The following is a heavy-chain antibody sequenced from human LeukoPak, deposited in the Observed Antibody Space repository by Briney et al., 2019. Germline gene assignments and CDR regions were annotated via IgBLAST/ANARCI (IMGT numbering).Heavy chain of an antibody. V-gene: IGHV3-21*01. Sequence: GGSLRLSWAASGFTFSSYSMNWVRQAPGKGLEWVSSISSSSSYIYYADSVKGRFTISRDNAKNSLYLQMNSLRAEDTAVYYCARHPYIAVAGTYYYYGMDVWGQGTTVTVSS. CDR2: ISSSSSYI. J-gene: IGHJ6*02. CDR3: ARHPYIAVAGTYYYYGMDV. D-gene: IGHD6-19*01. CDR1: GFTFSSYS.